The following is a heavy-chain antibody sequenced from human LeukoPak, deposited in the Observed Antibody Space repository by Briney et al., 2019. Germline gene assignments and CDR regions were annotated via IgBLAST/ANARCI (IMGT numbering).Heavy chain of an antibody. CDR1: GFTFTSYG. CDR3: ARDRSSSARED. Sequence: GASVKVSCKTSGFTFTSYGISWMRQAPGQGLEWVGWISGYSGNTNYAQKFQGRVTMTTDTSTSTAYMELRGLRSDNTAVYYCARDRSSSAREDWGQGTLVTVSS. CDR2: ISGYSGNT. D-gene: IGHD6-6*01. V-gene: IGHV1-18*01. J-gene: IGHJ4*02.